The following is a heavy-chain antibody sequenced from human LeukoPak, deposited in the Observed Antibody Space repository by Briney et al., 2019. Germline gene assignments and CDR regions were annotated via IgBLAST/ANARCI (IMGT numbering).Heavy chain of an antibody. CDR2: INWNGGST. CDR1: GFTFDDYG. V-gene: IGHV3-20*04. J-gene: IGHJ4*02. CDR3: ARDYYDSSGYYYFDY. D-gene: IGHD3-22*01. Sequence: RPGGSLRPSCAASGFTFDDYGMSWVRQAPGKGLEWVSGINWNGGSTGYADSVKGRFTISRDNAKNSLYLQMNSLRAEDTALYYCARDYYDSSGYYYFDYWGQGTLVTVSS.